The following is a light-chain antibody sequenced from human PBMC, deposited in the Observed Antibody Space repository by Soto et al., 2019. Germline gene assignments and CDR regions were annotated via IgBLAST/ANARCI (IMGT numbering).Light chain of an antibody. CDR1: QRINNY. CDR2: DAF. CDR3: QQRYTWPLT. J-gene: IGKJ4*01. V-gene: IGKV3-11*01. Sequence: EIVLTQSPATLSLSPGERATLSCRASQRINNYLAWYQQKPGQAPRLLIYDAFNRATGIPARFSGSGSGTDFTLTISSLEPEDFAVYYCQQRYTWPLTFGGGTKVEIK.